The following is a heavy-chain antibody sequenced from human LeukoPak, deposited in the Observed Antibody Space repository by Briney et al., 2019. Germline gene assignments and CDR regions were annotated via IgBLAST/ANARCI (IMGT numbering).Heavy chain of an antibody. Sequence: ASVKVSCKASGYTFTSYDINWVRQATGQGLEWMGWMNPNSGNTGYAQKFQGRVTMTRNTSISTAYMELSSLRSEDTAVYYCARVSRITVTTVYWGQGTLVTVSS. CDR2: MNPNSGNT. CDR3: ARVSRITVTTVY. CDR1: GYTFTSYD. V-gene: IGHV1-8*01. J-gene: IGHJ4*02. D-gene: IGHD4-17*01.